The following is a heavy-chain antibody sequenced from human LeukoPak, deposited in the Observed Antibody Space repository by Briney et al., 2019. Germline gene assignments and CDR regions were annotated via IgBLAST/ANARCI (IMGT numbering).Heavy chain of an antibody. D-gene: IGHD6-19*01. V-gene: IGHV1-46*01. CDR2: INPSGGST. CDR1: GYTFTSYY. J-gene: IGHJ5*02. Sequence: APVKVSCKASGYTFTSYYMYWVRQAPGQGLEWMGIINPSGGSTTYAQKFQGRVTMTRDTSTSTVYMELSSLRSEDTAVYCCARGSSGAVDKWFDPWGQGTLVTVSS. CDR3: ARGSSGAVDKWFDP.